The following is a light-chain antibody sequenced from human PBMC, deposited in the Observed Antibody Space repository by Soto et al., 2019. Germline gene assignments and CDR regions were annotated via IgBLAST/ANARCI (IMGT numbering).Light chain of an antibody. V-gene: IGKV1-39*01. CDR2: TAS. CDR1: QRISMY. CDR3: QQNYGAPTT. J-gene: IGKJ2*01. Sequence: DIQMTQSPSSLSASVGDRVIITCRASQRISMYLNWFQQKPGKAPKLLIYTASSLQSGVPSRFSGSGSGTEFTLTITTLQHEDVATYYCQQNYGAPTTFGQGTKWEIK.